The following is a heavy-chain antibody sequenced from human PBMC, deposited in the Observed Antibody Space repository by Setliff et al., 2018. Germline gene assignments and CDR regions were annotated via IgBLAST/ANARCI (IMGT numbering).Heavy chain of an antibody. CDR1: GGSISSGGFY. J-gene: IGHJ4*02. CDR2: FHTGGAT. V-gene: IGHV4-61*09. Sequence: SETLSLTCSVSGGSISSGGFYWSRIRQSAGRGLEWIGHFHTGGATDYNLSLKSRVTISLDSSKNQFSLRLSSVTAADAAVYFCARESATIGEFPLYYFDKWGQGIPVTVS. D-gene: IGHD3-10*01. CDR3: ARESATIGEFPLYYFDK.